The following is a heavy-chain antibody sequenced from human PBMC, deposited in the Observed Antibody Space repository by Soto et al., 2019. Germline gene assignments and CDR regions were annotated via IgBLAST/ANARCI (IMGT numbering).Heavy chain of an antibody. CDR3: ARVPGYNWNRGDYFDY. J-gene: IGHJ4*02. CDR2: IIPIFGTA. CDR1: GGTFSSYA. V-gene: IGHV1-69*06. Sequence: QVQLVQSGAEVKKPGSSVKVSCKASGGTFSSYAISWVRQAPGQGLEWMGGIIPIFGTANYAQKFQRRVTITADKSTSTAYMELSSLRSEDTAVYYCARVPGYNWNRGDYFDYWGQGTLVTVSS. D-gene: IGHD1-20*01.